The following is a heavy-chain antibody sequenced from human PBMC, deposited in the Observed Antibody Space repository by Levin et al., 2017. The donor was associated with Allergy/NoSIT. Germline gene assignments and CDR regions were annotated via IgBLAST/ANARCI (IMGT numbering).Heavy chain of an antibody. J-gene: IGHJ4*02. D-gene: IGHD3-3*01. Sequence: GGSLRLSCAASGFTFSSYSMNWVRQAPGKGLEWVSYISSSSSTIYYADSVKGRFTISRDNAKNSLYLQMNSLRAEDTAVYYCASLFDLWSGYLGYWGQGTLVTVSS. CDR2: ISSSSSTI. CDR3: ASLFDLWSGYLGY. V-gene: IGHV3-48*01. CDR1: GFTFSSYS.